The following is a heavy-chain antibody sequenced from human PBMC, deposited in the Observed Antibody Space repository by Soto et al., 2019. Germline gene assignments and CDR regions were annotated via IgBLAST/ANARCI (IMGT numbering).Heavy chain of an antibody. CDR1: GFTFSSYD. CDR3: ARGDRGLESGYPAYYYYGMDV. CDR2: IGTAGDT. J-gene: IGHJ6*02. Sequence: GGSLRLSCAASGFTFSSYDMHWVRQATGKGLEWVSAIGTAGDTYYPGSVKGRFTISRENAKNSLYLQMNSLRAEDTAVYYCARGDRGLESGYPAYYYYGMDVWGQGTTVTVSS. D-gene: IGHD3-3*01. V-gene: IGHV3-13*01.